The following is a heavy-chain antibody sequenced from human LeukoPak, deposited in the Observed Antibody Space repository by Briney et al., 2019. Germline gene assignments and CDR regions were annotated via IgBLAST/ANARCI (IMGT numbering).Heavy chain of an antibody. J-gene: IGHJ5*02. CDR1: GYSFTSYW. D-gene: IGHD2-15*01. Sequence: GESLKISCKGSGYSFTSYWISWVRQMPGKGLEWMGRIDPSDSYTNYSPSFQGHVTISADKSISTVYLQWSSLKASDTAMYYCARHARYCSGGRCYFNWFDPWGQGTLVTVSS. CDR3: ARHARYCSGGRCYFNWFDP. V-gene: IGHV5-10-1*01. CDR2: IDPSDSYT.